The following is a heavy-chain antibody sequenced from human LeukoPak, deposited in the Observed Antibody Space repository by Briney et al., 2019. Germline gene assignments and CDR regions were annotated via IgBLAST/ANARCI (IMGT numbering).Heavy chain of an antibody. D-gene: IGHD3-22*01. J-gene: IGHJ4*02. V-gene: IGHV3-23*01. Sequence: PGGSLRPSCGVSGFTFSSYSMSWVRQAPGKGLEWVSTLGGRGVLTYYADSVRGRFTVSRDNSKNTLYLQMNSLRAEDTAVYYCARRDVSGYYALDSWGQGFLVTVSS. CDR2: LGGRGVLT. CDR1: GFTFSSYS. CDR3: ARRDVSGYYALDS.